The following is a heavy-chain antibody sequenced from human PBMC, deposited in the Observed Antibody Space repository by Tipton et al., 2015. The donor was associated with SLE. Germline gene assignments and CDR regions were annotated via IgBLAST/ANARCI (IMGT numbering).Heavy chain of an antibody. CDR3: AREDYSKLFDY. CDR2: ITWDSVST. J-gene: IGHJ4*02. CDR1: GFTFDDYT. D-gene: IGHD4-11*01. V-gene: IGHV3-43*01. Sequence: SLRLSCAASGFTFDDYTMHWVRQAPGKGLEWVSLITWDSVSTFYADSVKGRFTISRDNSKNSLYLQMNSLRAEDTAVYYCAREDYSKLFDYWGQGTLVTVSS.